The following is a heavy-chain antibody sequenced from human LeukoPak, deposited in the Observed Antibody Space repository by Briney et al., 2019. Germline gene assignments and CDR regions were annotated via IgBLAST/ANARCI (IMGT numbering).Heavy chain of an antibody. D-gene: IGHD6-6*01. CDR1: GGSFSGFH. CDR2: IYQRGST. Sequence: PSETLSLPCAVYGGSFSGFHWSWLRHPPGKGLKWIGEIYQRGSTNYHPSLRSRVTMSVDTSKNQFSLKLSSVTAADAAVYYCARGRGAARFVTIEFDYWGQGALVTVSS. CDR3: ARGRGAARFVTIEFDY. V-gene: IGHV4-34*01. J-gene: IGHJ4*02.